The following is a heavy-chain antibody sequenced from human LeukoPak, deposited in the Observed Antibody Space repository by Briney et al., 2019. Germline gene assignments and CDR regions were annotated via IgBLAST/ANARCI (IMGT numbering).Heavy chain of an antibody. CDR3: VQVGGFDC. V-gene: IGHV3-64D*06. CDR1: GFTFRNYA. CDR2: ISTNGGST. D-gene: IGHD2-15*01. Sequence: HPGGSLRLSCSASGFTFRNYAMNWVRQAPGKGLEYVSAISTNGGSTYYAASVKGRFTISRDDSKNTLYLQMSSLRAEDTAVYYCVQVGGFDCWGQGTLVTVSS. J-gene: IGHJ4*02.